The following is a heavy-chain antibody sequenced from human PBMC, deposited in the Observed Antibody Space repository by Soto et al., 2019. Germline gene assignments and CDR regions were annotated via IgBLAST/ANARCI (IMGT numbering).Heavy chain of an antibody. V-gene: IGHV1-69*01. CDR3: ARDSIIYYDSSGYQLGWFDP. Sequence: QVQLVQSGAEVKKPGSSVKVSCKASGGTFSSYAISWVRQAPGQGLEWMGGIIPIFGTANYAQKFQGRVTITADESTSTAYMELSSLRAEDTAVYGCARDSIIYYDSSGYQLGWFDPWGQGTLVTVSS. CDR1: GGTFSSYA. J-gene: IGHJ5*02. D-gene: IGHD3-22*01. CDR2: IIPIFGTA.